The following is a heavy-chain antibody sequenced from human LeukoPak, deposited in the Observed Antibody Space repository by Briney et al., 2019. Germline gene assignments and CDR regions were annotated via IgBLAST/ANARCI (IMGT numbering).Heavy chain of an antibody. J-gene: IGHJ4*02. CDR3: TRVATAGTWTDY. Sequence: GRSLRLSCAASEFTFSDYGMQWVRQAPGKGLECLSVIWSGGSIADYAESVRGRFTISRDNSKNTVYLQMNSLRAEDTAIYFCTRVATAGTWTDYWGQGTLVTVSS. CDR2: IWSGGSIA. V-gene: IGHV3-33*03. D-gene: IGHD6-25*01. CDR1: EFTFSDYG.